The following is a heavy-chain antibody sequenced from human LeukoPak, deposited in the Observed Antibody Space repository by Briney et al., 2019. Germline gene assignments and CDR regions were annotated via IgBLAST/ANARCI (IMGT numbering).Heavy chain of an antibody. CDR1: GGSIRSSSFY. V-gene: IGHV4-39*01. CDR2: IYYSGST. Sequence: SETLSHTCTVSGGSIRSSSFYWAWIRQPPGKGLEWIGSIYYSGSTFYNPSLKSRVTISADTSKNQFSLKRSSVTAADTAVYYCARRTIVATIDYWGQGTLVTVSS. CDR3: ARRTIVATIDY. J-gene: IGHJ4*02. D-gene: IGHD5-12*01.